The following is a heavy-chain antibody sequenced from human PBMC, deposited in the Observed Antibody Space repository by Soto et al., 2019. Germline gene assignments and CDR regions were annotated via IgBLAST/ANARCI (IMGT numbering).Heavy chain of an antibody. CDR1: GGSISSSSYY. D-gene: IGHD2-15*01. J-gene: IGHJ4*02. V-gene: IGHV4-39*01. CDR2: IYYSGST. CDR3: ARRSCSGGSCYSDYFDY. Sequence: QLQLQESGPGLVKPSETLSLTCTVSGGSISSSSYYWGWIRQPPGKGLEWIGSIYYSGSTYYNPSLKSRVTISVATSKNQFSLKLSSVTAADTAVYYCARRSCSGGSCYSDYFDYWGQGTLVTVSS.